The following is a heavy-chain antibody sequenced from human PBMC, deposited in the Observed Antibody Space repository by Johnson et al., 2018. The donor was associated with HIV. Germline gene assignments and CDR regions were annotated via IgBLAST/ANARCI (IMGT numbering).Heavy chain of an antibody. V-gene: IGHV3-64D*06. Sequence: EVHLVESGGGLVQPGGSLRLSCAASGFTFSIYAMHWVRQAPGKGLEYVSAISSNGGSTYYTESVKGRFTISRDNSKNTLYLQMNSLRTEDTAVYYCVKGLTGYSGYEKGGHAFDIWGQGTMVTVSS. CDR1: GFTFSIYA. CDR2: ISSNGGST. D-gene: IGHD5-12*01. J-gene: IGHJ3*02. CDR3: VKGLTGYSGYEKGGHAFDI.